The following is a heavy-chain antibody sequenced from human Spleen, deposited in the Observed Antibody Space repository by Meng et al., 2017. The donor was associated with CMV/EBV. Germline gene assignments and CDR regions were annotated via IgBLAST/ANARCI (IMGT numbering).Heavy chain of an antibody. D-gene: IGHD5-24*01. CDR3: AREDGYTKRGAFDI. Sequence: GESLKISCAASGFSFNNYAVHWVRQAPGKGLEWVAVTSYDGTKKFYADSVKGRFTISRANSKNTLYLQMNSLRAEDTAVYCCAREDGYTKRGAFDIWGQGTMVTVSS. V-gene: IGHV3-30-3*01. CDR1: GFSFNNYA. CDR2: TSYDGTKK. J-gene: IGHJ3*02.